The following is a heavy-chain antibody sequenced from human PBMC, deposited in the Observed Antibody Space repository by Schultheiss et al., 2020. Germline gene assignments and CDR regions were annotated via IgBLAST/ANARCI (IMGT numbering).Heavy chain of an antibody. D-gene: IGHD3-16*01. CDR1: GFTFSNAW. Sequence: GESLKISCAASGFTFSNAWMSWVRQAPGKGLEWVGRIKSKTDGGTTDYAAPVKGRFTISRDDSKNTLYLQMNSLKTEDTAVYYCTTDPDGSTYDRNWGQGTLVTVSS. CDR2: IKSKTDGGTT. CDR3: TTDPDGSTYDRN. J-gene: IGHJ4*02. V-gene: IGHV3-15*01.